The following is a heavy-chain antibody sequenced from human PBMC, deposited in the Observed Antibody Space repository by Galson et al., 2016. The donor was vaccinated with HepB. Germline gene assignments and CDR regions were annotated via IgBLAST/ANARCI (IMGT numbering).Heavy chain of an antibody. V-gene: IGHV3-33*01. CDR1: GFGFSDFA. J-gene: IGHJ4*02. CDR2: VSYDGKNE. D-gene: IGHD5-24*01. Sequence: SLRLSCAASGFGFSDFAMHWVRQAPGKGLEWLALVSYDGKNEVYRDSVKGRFSISRDNPTNTLYLQLSHLRAEDTAIYYCARGTREFDFWGQGTLVTVSS. CDR3: ARGTREFDF.